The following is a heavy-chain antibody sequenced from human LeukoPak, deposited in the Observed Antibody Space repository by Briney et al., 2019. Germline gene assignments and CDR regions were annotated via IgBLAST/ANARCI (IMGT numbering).Heavy chain of an antibody. CDR3: ARSTHYYDSSGYFYFDY. CDR1: GFTFSSYS. D-gene: IGHD3-22*01. V-gene: IGHV3-21*06. CDR2: ISSSSTYI. Sequence: GESLRLSCAASGFTFSSYSMNWVRQAPGKGLEWVSSISSSSTYIYYADSVKGRFTISRDNVKNSLYLQMNSLRVEDTAVYYCARSTHYYDSSGYFYFDYWGQGTLVTVSS. J-gene: IGHJ4*02.